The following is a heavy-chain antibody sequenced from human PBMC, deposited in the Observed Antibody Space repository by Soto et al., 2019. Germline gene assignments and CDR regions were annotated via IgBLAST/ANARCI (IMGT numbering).Heavy chain of an antibody. CDR2: IDDTGST. J-gene: IGHJ6*03. CDR3: ARGVLEWLLRDSYYYYMDD. CDR1: GDSISSSY. Sequence: QVQLQESGPGLVKPSETLSLTCTVSGDSISSSYWNWIRQAPGKGLERIGYIDDTGSTNYNPSLKGRVTLSGDPSNNQYSLELSCVTAADTAVYYCARGVLEWLLRDSYYYYMDDWGQGTTVTVSS. D-gene: IGHD3-3*01. V-gene: IGHV4-59*01.